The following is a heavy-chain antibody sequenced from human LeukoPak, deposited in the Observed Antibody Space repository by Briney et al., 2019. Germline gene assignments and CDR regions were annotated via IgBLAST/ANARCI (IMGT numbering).Heavy chain of an antibody. CDR2: ISYDGSNK. CDR3: ARSDPYSSSSGVGFDY. V-gene: IGHV3-30-3*01. J-gene: IGHJ4*02. D-gene: IGHD6-6*01. Sequence: GGSLRLSCAASGFTFSSYAMHWVRQALGKGLEWVAVISYDGSNKYYADSVKGRFTISRDNSKNTLYLQMNSLRAEDTAAYYCARSDPYSSSSGVGFDYWGQGTLVTVSS. CDR1: GFTFSSYA.